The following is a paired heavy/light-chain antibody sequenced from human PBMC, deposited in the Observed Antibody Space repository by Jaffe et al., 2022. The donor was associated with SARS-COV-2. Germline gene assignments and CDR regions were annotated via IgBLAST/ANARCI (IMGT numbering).Light chain of an antibody. J-gene: IGLJ1*01. Sequence: QSVLTQPPSASGTPGQRVTISCSGSSSNIGSNTVNWYQQLPGTAPKLLIYSNNQRPSGVPDRFSGSKSGTSASLAISGLQSEDEADYYCAAWDDSLNVLYVFGTGTKVTVL. CDR2: SNN. CDR1: SSNIGSNT. CDR3: AAWDDSLNVLYV. V-gene: IGLV1-44*01.
Heavy chain of an antibody. CDR2: TYYRSKWYN. Sequence: QVQLQQSGPGLVKPSQTLSLTCAISGDSVSSNSAAWNWIRQSPSRGLEWLGRTYYRSKWYNDYAVSVKSRITINPDTSKNQFSLQLNSVTPEDTAVYYCARDRPLKEGDCSGGSCYGYYGMDVWGQGTTVTVSS. J-gene: IGHJ6*02. CDR3: ARDRPLKEGDCSGGSCYGYYGMDV. CDR1: GDSVSSNSAA. V-gene: IGHV6-1*01. D-gene: IGHD2-15*01.